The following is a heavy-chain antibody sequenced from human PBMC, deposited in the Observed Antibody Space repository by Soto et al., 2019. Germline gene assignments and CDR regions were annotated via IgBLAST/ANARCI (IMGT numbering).Heavy chain of an antibody. CDR2: ISGRGENT. CDR3: AKDRGTGDYGVNAVDI. Sequence: EVQLLESGGGLVQPGGSLRLSCAASGFTFSVFAMSWVRQAPGKGLELVSTISGRGENTYYADSVKGPFTISRDNSKNTLNLQMNSLRGEDTAVYYCAKDRGTGDYGVNAVDIWGQGTMGTVAS. CDR1: GFTFSVFA. V-gene: IGHV3-23*01. J-gene: IGHJ3*02. D-gene: IGHD7-27*01.